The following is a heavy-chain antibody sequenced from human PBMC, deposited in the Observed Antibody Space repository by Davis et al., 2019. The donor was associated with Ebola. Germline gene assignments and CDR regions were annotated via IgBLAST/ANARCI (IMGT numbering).Heavy chain of an antibody. V-gene: IGHV4-34*01. Sequence: SEILSLTCAVYGGSFNGNYWTWIRQLPGKGLEWIGEINHGGSPNYNPSLKSRVTLSVDMSKNQFSLKLSSVTAADTAVYYCARGPPRLYSNTWDMDVWGKGTTVTVSS. J-gene: IGHJ6*03. CDR1: GGSFNGNY. CDR3: ARGPPRLYSNTWDMDV. D-gene: IGHD5-12*01. CDR2: INHGGSP.